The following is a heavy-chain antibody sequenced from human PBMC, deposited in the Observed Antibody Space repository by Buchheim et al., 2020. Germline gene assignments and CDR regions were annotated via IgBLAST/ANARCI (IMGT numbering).Heavy chain of an antibody. CDR3: AREDYGDYGGVDY. CDR1: GFTFSSYA. V-gene: IGHV3-30-3*01. Sequence: QVQLVESGGGVVQPGRSLRLSCAASGFTFSSYAMHWVRQAPGKGLEWVAVISYDGSNKYYADSVKGRFTISRDNSKNTLYLQMNSPRAEDTAVYYCAREDYGDYGGVDYWGQGTL. D-gene: IGHD4-17*01. CDR2: ISYDGSNK. J-gene: IGHJ4*02.